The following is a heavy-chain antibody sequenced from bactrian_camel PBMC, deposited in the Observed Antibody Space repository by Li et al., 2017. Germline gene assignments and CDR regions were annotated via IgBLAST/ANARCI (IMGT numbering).Heavy chain of an antibody. CDR3: AAYARWTGIQALEYY. CDR1: GFTFSSYG. Sequence: VQLVESGGGLVQPGGSLRLSCSASGFTFSSYGMSWVRQAPGKGLEWVAGINSGGGATLYSPSVEGRFTISRDNVKNTLYLQLDSLKSEDAALYYCAAYARWTGIQALEYYCGQGTQVTVS. V-gene: IGHV3S40*01. J-gene: IGHJ4*01. CDR2: INSGGGAT. D-gene: IGHD3*01.